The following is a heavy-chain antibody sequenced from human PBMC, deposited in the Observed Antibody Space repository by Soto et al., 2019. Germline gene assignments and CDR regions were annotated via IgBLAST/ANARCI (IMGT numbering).Heavy chain of an antibody. Sequence: GQGLEWVGRIKSNTDGGTTAYAAPVKGRFTISRDDSKNTLYLPMNSLKTEDSAVYYCTILFFSFQAQHGIRDTVPVSPFLLNRSSDL. V-gene: IGHV3-15*07. CDR3: TILFFSFQAQHGIRDTVPVSPFLLNRSSDL. CDR2: IKSNTDGGTT. D-gene: IGHD1-1*01. J-gene: IGHJ2*01.